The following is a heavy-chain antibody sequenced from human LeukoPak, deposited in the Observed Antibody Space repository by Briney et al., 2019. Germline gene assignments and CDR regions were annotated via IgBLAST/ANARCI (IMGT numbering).Heavy chain of an antibody. CDR3: ARLKYYYDSSGYYYHAFDI. V-gene: IGHV3-64D*09. Sequence: PGRSLRLSCSASGFTFSNYAMHWVRQAPGKGLEYVSAISSNGGSTYYAESVKGRFTISRDNSKNTLYLQMSSLRAEDTAVYYCARLKYYYDSSGYYYHAFDIWGQGTMVTVSS. J-gene: IGHJ3*02. CDR1: GFTFSNYA. CDR2: ISSNGGST. D-gene: IGHD3-22*01.